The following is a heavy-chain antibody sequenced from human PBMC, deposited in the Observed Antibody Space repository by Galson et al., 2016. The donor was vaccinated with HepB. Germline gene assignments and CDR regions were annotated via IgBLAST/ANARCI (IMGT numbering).Heavy chain of an antibody. Sequence: AISGDSVSSSRAAWNWIRQSPSRGLEWLGRTYYRLKWNNDYAVSVKSRIIINPDTPKNQFSLQLKSVTPEDTAVYYCARAVEYYTFWSRLYGMDVWGQGTTVIVSS. CDR1: GDSVSSSRAA. CDR2: TYYRLKWNN. V-gene: IGHV6-1*01. CDR3: ARAVEYYTFWSRLYGMDV. J-gene: IGHJ6*02. D-gene: IGHD3-3*01.